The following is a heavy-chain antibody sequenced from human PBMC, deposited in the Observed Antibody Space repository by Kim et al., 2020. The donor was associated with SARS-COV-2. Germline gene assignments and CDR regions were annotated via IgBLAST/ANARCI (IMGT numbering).Heavy chain of an antibody. CDR3: ARFITIFGVVISRTYYYYGMDV. J-gene: IGHJ6*02. CDR2: IKQDGSEK. CDR1: GFTFSSYW. Sequence: GGSLRLSCAASGFTFSSYWMSWVRQAPGKGLEWVANIKQDGSEKYYVDSVKGRFTISRDNAKNSLYLQMNSLRAEDTAVYYCARFITIFGVVISRTYYYYGMDVWGQGTTVTVSS. D-gene: IGHD3-3*01. V-gene: IGHV3-7*01.